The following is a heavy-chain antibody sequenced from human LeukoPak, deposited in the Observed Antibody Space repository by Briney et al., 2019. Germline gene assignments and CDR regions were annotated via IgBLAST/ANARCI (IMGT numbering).Heavy chain of an antibody. D-gene: IGHD4/OR15-4a*01. CDR3: ARVHWYFDF. CDR2: ISGSSSDT. Sequence: GGSLRLSCAASGFTFSDHYMSWIRQAPGKGLEWVSYISGSSSDTNYADSVKGRFTISRDNAKNSLYLQMNSLRVEETAVYYCARVHWYFDFWGRGTLVIVSS. V-gene: IGHV3-11*03. CDR1: GFTFSDHY. J-gene: IGHJ2*01.